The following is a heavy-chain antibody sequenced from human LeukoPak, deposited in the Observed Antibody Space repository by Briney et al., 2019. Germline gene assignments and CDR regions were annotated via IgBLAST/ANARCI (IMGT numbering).Heavy chain of an antibody. D-gene: IGHD6-13*01. CDR3: ARDLRRGSSSWYVSGGDY. CDR2: IIPILGTA. CDR1: GGTFSSYA. Sequence: SVKVSCKASGGTFSSYAISWVRQAPGQGLEWMGGIIPILGTANYAQKLQGRVTMTTDTSTSTAYMELRSLRSDDTAVYYCARDLRRGSSSWYVSGGDYWGQGTLVTVSS. V-gene: IGHV1-69*10. J-gene: IGHJ4*02.